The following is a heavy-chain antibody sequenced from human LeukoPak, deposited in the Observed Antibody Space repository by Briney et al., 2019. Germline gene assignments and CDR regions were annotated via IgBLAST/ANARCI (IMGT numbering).Heavy chain of an antibody. J-gene: IGHJ4*02. Sequence: SGPALVKPTQTLTLTCTFSGFSLSTSGMCVSWIRQPPGKALEWLARIDWDDDKYYSTSLKTRLTISKDTSKNQAVLTMTNMDPVDTATYYCARTAGGFVPSIAAAATEYYFDYWGQGTLVTVSS. CDR3: ARTAGGFVPSIAAAATEYYFDY. D-gene: IGHD6-13*01. CDR1: GFSLSTSGMC. CDR2: IDWDDDK. V-gene: IGHV2-70*11.